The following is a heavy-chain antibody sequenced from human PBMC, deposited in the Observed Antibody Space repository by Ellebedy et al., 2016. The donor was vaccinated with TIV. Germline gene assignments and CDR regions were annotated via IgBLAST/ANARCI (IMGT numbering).Heavy chain of an antibody. J-gene: IGHJ4*02. D-gene: IGHD3-22*01. Sequence: GGPLRLSCAASGFTFSNFAMHWVRQAPGKGLEWVSVIIGDGANTYHEDSVKGRFSISRDNSKNTLYLQMNSLRAEDTAVYYCAKGSSSGYSYDRVGFQYWGQGTPVTVSS. CDR3: AKGSSSGYSYDRVGFQY. CDR2: IIGDGANT. V-gene: IGHV3-23*01. CDR1: GFTFSNFA.